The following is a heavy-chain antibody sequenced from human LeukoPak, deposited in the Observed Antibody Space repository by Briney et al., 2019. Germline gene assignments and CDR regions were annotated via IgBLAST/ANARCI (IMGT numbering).Heavy chain of an antibody. D-gene: IGHD3-16*01. CDR2: IYYSGST. CDR3: AGGVSAPLDY. V-gene: IGHV4-59*01. J-gene: IGHJ4*02. CDR1: GGSISSYY. Sequence: PSETLPLTCTVSGGSISSYYWSWIRQPPGKGLEWIGYIYYSGSTNYNPSLKSRVTISVDTSKNQFSLKLSSVTAADTAVYYCAGGVSAPLDYWGQGTLVTVSS.